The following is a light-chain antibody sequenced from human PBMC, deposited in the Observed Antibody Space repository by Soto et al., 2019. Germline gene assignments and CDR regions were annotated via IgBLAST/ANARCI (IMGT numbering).Light chain of an antibody. V-gene: IGKV3-11*01. CDR3: QQRYGWPS. CDR2: DAS. CDR1: QTVNSY. J-gene: IGKJ2*01. Sequence: EIVLTQSPATLSLSPGERATLSCRASQTVNSYLACYQHKLGQAPRLLIYDASNRATDVPARFSGSGSGTDFTLTISSLEPEDFAVYYCQQRYGWPSFGQGTKLEIK.